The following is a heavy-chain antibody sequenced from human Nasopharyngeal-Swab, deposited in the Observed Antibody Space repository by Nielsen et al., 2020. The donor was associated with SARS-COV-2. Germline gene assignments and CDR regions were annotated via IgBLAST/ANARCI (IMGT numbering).Heavy chain of an antibody. D-gene: IGHD3-3*01. J-gene: IGHJ4*02. CDR3: AHRALELFDY. Sequence: RQAPGKALEWLALIYWDDDKRYSPSLKSRLTITKDTSKSQVVLTMTNMDPVDTATYYCAHRALELFDYWGQGTLVTVSS. CDR2: IYWDDDK. V-gene: IGHV2-5*02.